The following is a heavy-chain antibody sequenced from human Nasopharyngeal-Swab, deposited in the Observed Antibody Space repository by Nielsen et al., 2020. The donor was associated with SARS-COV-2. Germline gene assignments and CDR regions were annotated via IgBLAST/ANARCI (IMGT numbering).Heavy chain of an antibody. CDR3: ARVRSHSSTWNGSERSKFDP. CDR2: IFSSGST. Sequence: SETLSLTCAVSGGSVTSPNWWSWVRQSPGKGLEWIGEIFSSGSTNYNPSLRSRVTISLDKSKNQFSLKLTSVTAADTAVYYCARVRSHSSTWNGSERSKFDPWGQGTLVTVSS. D-gene: IGHD1-1*01. J-gene: IGHJ5*02. V-gene: IGHV4-4*02. CDR1: GGSVTSPNW.